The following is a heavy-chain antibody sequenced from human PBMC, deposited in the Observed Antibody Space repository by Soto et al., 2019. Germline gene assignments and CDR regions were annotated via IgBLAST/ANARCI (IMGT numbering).Heavy chain of an antibody. CDR2: ISSNGVGT. Sequence: EVQLAESGGGLAQPGGSLRLSCAASGFTLSGYAMDWVRQAPGKGLEYVSGISSNGVGTYYAKSVQGRFTISRDNSKNTVSLEMGSVRPEDMAVYYCARRARPDVYYMDVWGKGTTVTVS. D-gene: IGHD6-6*01. CDR1: GFTLSGYA. J-gene: IGHJ6*03. CDR3: ARRARPDVYYMDV. V-gene: IGHV3-64*01.